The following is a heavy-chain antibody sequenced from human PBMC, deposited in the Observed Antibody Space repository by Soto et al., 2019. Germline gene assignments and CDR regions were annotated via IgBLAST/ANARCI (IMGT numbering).Heavy chain of an antibody. CDR3: ARDYLGSGWQRIGFDV. D-gene: IGHD6-25*01. CDR2: IYSAGRT. CDR1: GFTVNSNH. J-gene: IGHJ3*01. Sequence: EVQLEETGGGLVQPVGSLRLSCAASGFTVNSNHMSWVRQAPGKGLEWVSLIYSAGRTHYADSVKGRFTVSRDNSENRLFLQMNNLEVGDTAVYYCARDYLGSGWQRIGFDVWGLGTMVTVSS. V-gene: IGHV3-53*02.